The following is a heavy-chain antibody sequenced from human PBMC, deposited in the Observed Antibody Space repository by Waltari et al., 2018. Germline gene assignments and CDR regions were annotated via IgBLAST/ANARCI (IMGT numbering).Heavy chain of an antibody. CDR1: GGSFSGYY. V-gene: IGHV4-34*01. D-gene: IGHD1-26*01. CDR3: ARARAYGVGTTGSWFDP. Sequence: QVQLQQWGAGLLKPSETLSLTCAVYGGSFSGYYWSWIRQPPGTGLEWIGEINHSGSTNNNPSLKSRVTISVDTSKNQFSLKRSSVTAADTAVYYCARARAYGVGTTGSWFDPWGQGTLVTVSS. CDR2: INHSGST. J-gene: IGHJ5*02.